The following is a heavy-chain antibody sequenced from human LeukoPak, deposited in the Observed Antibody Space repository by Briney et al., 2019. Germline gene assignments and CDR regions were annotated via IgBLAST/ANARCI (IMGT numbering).Heavy chain of an antibody. CDR2: VSAYNGNT. D-gene: IGHD4-17*01. V-gene: IGHV1-18*01. CDR3: ARRTVPNYYGMDV. J-gene: IGHJ6*02. CDR1: GDTFTSYG. Sequence: ASVKVSCKASGDTFTSYGISWVRQAPGQGLEWMGWVSAYNGNTNYAQKLQGRVTMTTDTSTSTAYMELRSLRSDDTAVYYCARRTVPNYYGMDVWGQGTMVTVSS.